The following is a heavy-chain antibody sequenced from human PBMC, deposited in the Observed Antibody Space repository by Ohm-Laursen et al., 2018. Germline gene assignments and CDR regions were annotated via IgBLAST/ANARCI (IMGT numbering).Heavy chain of an antibody. Sequence: SDTLSLTWPVSGGSVSSGSYYWSWVRQPPGKGLEWIGYIYNYNPSLKSRVIISVDMSKNQFSLKLSSVTAADTAVYYCARITYDFWRAYFDSWGQGTLVTVSS. CDR3: ARITYDFWRAYFDS. J-gene: IGHJ4*02. CDR1: GGSVSSGSYY. V-gene: IGHV4-61*01. D-gene: IGHD3-3*01. CDR2: IY.